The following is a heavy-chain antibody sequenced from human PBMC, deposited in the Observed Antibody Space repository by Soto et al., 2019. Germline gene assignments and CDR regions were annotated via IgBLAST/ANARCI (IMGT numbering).Heavy chain of an antibody. CDR2: TYYRSKWYN. CDR3: ARDSLYPGTKGFDP. CDR1: GDSVSSNSAA. Sequence: SQTLSLTCAISGDSVSSNSAAWNWIRQSPSKGLEWLGRTYYRSKWYNDYAVSVKSRITINPDTSKNQFSLQLNSVTPEDTVVYYCARDSLYPGTKGFDPWGQGTLVTVSS. V-gene: IGHV6-1*01. J-gene: IGHJ5*02. D-gene: IGHD2-8*01.